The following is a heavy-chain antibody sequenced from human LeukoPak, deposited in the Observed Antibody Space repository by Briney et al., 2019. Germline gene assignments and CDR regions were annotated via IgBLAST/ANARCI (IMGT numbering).Heavy chain of an antibody. Sequence: KPSETLSLACTVSGGSISSNYWSRIRQPPGKGLEWIGYNYYSGSTKSNPSLKSRVTISVDTSKNQFSLILSSVTAADTAVYYCSRHCGDWVFDYWGQGTLVTVSS. CDR1: GGSISSNY. CDR2: NYYSGST. J-gene: IGHJ4*02. V-gene: IGHV4-59*08. D-gene: IGHD2-21*02. CDR3: SRHCGDWVFDY.